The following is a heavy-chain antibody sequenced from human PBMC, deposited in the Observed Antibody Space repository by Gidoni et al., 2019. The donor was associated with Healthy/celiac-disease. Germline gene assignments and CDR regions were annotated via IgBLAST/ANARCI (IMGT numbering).Heavy chain of an antibody. D-gene: IGHD6-13*01. CDR2: IIPIFGTA. J-gene: IGHJ6*02. Sequence: QVQLVQSGAEVKKPGSSVKVSCKASGGTFSSYAISWVRQAPGQGLEWMGGIIPIFGTANYAQKFQGRVTITADKSTSTAYMELSSLRSEDTAVYYCARPIAAAGTRYYYYGMDVWGQGTTVTVSS. V-gene: IGHV1-69*06. CDR3: ARPIAAAGTRYYYYGMDV. CDR1: GGTFSSYA.